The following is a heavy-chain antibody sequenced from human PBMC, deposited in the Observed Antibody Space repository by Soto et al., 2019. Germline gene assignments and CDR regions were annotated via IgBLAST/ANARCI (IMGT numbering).Heavy chain of an antibody. J-gene: IGHJ6*02. Sequence: QVQLVQSGAEVKKPGSSVKVSCKAPGGTFSSYAISWVRQAPGQGLEWMGGIIPLFGTANYAQKCQCSVTITADDCTSTSYMELSSLRSEDTAVYYCARSQGGSSSLDIYYYYYYGMGVWGQGTTVTVSS. CDR3: ARSQGGSSSLDIYYYYYYGMGV. V-gene: IGHV1-69*01. CDR1: GGTFSSYA. D-gene: IGHD2-15*01. CDR2: IIPLFGTA.